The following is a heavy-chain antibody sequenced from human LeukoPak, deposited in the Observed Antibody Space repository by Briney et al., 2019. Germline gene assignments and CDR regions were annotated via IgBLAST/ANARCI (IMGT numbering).Heavy chain of an antibody. V-gene: IGHV1-2*02. Sequence: ASVKVSCKASGYTFTGYYMHWVRQAPGQGLEWMGWINPNSGGTNYAQKFHGTVTMTRDTSISTAYMELSRLRSDDTAVYYCARAQIYYYYMDVWGKGTTVTVSS. CDR2: INPNSGGT. CDR1: GYTFTGYY. CDR3: ARAQIYYYYMDV. J-gene: IGHJ6*03.